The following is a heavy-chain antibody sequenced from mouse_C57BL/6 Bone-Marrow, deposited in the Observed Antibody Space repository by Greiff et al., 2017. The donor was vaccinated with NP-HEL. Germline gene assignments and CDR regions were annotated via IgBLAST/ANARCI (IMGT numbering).Heavy chain of an antibody. Sequence: EVMLVESGGGLVQPGGSLKLSCAASGFTFSDYYMYWVRQTPEKRLEWVAYISNGGGSTYYPDTVKGRFTISRDNAKNTLYLQMSRLKSEDTAMYYCARHDYDEVYAMDYWGQGTSVTVSS. CDR2: ISNGGGST. CDR3: ARHDYDEVYAMDY. CDR1: GFTFSDYY. V-gene: IGHV5-12*01. J-gene: IGHJ4*01. D-gene: IGHD2-4*01.